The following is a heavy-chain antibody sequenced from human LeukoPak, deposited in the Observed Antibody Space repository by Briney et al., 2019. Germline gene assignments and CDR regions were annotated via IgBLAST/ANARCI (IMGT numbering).Heavy chain of an antibody. J-gene: IGHJ4*02. CDR1: GGSISSSSYY. CDR3: ARDSTRRSYSFDY. V-gene: IGHV4-39*02. D-gene: IGHD1-26*01. CDR2: IYYSGST. Sequence: SETLSLTCTVSGGSISSSSYYWGWIRQPPGKGLEWIGSIYYSGSTYYNPSLKSRVTISVDTSKNQFSLRLSSVTAADTAVYYCARDSTRRSYSFDYWGQGTLVTVSS.